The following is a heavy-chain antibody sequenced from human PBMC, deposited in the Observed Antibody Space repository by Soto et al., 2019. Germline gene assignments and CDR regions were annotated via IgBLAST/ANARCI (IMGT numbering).Heavy chain of an antibody. CDR2: ISDSDGST. J-gene: IGHJ4*02. D-gene: IGHD2-15*01. CDR3: AKEVEGGWYYFEY. CDR1: GFTFSTYA. Sequence: EVQLLESGGGLVQPGGSLTLSCAASGFTFSTYAMTWVRQAPGKGLEWVSTISDSDGSTYYADSVKGRFTISRDNSKNTVYLQMNSLRAVDTAVYYCAKEVEGGWYYFEYWGQGTLVTVSS. V-gene: IGHV3-23*01.